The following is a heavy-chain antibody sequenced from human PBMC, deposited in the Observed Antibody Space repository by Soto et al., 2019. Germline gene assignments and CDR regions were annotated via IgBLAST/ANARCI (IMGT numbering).Heavy chain of an antibody. V-gene: IGHV4-34*01. J-gene: IGHJ4*02. CDR1: GGSFSGYY. CDR3: ATVDTAMAPDY. CDR2: INHSGST. Sequence: QVQLQQWGAGLLKPSETLSLTCAVYGGSFSGYYWSWIRQPPGKGLEWIGEINHSGSTNYNPSLKSRVTISVDTSKNQFSLKPSSVTAADTAVYYCATVDTAMAPDYWGQGTLVTVSS. D-gene: IGHD5-18*01.